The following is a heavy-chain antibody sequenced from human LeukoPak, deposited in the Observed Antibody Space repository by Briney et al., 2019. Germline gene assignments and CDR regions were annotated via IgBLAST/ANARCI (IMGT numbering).Heavy chain of an antibody. J-gene: IGHJ6*03. CDR2: ISGSGGST. CDR1: GFTFSTYG. V-gene: IGHV3-23*01. D-gene: IGHD3-9*01. Sequence: GGSLRLSCVASGFTFSTYGMSWVRQAPGKGLEWVSAISGSGGSTYYADSVKGRFTISRDNSKDTLYLQMNSLRAEDTAVYYCAKDGGEYYDILTGYYPRLYYMDVWGKGTTVTISS. CDR3: AKDGGEYYDILTGYYPRLYYMDV.